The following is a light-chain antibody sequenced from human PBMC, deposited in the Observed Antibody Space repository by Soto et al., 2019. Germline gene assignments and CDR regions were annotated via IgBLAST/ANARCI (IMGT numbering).Light chain of an antibody. CDR3: CSYAGSYSYV. J-gene: IGLJ1*01. Sequence: QSVLTQPRSVSGSPGQSVTISCTGTSSDVGGYNFVSWYQQHPGKAPTLLTYDVTKRPSGVPDRFSGSKSGNTASLIISGLQAEDGADYYCCSYAGSYSYVFGNGTKVTVL. CDR1: SSDVGGYNF. V-gene: IGLV2-11*01. CDR2: DVT.